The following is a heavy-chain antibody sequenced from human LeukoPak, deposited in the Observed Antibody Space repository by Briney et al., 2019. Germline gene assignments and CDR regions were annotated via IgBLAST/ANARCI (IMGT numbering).Heavy chain of an antibody. V-gene: IGHV3-48*03. CDR2: ISSSGSTI. J-gene: IGHJ4*02. Sequence: GGSLRLSCAASGFTFSSYEMNWVRQAPGKGLEWVSYISSSGSTIYYADSVKGRFTLSRDNAKNPLFLQMNTLRAEDTAVYYCAREGKDSSFDYWGQGTLVTVSS. D-gene: IGHD5-18*01. CDR3: AREGKDSSFDY. CDR1: GFTFSSYE.